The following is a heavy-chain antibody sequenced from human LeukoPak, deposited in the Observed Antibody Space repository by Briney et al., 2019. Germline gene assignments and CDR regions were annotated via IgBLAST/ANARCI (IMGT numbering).Heavy chain of an antibody. V-gene: IGHV3-30*03. CDR1: GFTFSSFG. D-gene: IGHD2-2*01. CDR2: TSYDGSNK. CDR3: ARRFLPAAHYFDY. Sequence: GGSLRLSCAASGFTFSSFGMHWVRQAPGKGLEWVALTSYDGSNKDYADSVRGRFTISRDNSKNTLYLQMNSLRAEDTAVYYCARRFLPAAHYFDYWGQGTLVTVSS. J-gene: IGHJ4*02.